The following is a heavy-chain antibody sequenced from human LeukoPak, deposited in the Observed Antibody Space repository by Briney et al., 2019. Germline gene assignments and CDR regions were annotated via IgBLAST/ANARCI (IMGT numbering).Heavy chain of an antibody. CDR2: VRRDGTYV. CDR3: ASGGPTRGTLDC. CDR1: GFAFSSYG. J-gene: IGHJ4*02. Sequence: PGGSLRLSCAASGFAFSSYGMYWVRQTADKGLEWVAYVRRDGTYVNYADSVKGRFTISRDNSKNTLSLQMNNLRVEDTAGYYCASGGPTRGTLDCWGQGTLVTVSS. V-gene: IGHV3-30*02. D-gene: IGHD1-26*01.